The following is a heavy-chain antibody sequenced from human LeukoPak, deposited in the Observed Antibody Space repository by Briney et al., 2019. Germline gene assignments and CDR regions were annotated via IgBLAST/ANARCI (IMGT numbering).Heavy chain of an antibody. J-gene: IGHJ1*01. Sequence: GGSLRLSCAASGFTFTSYAMSWVRQAPGKGLEWVSAISGGSGDKFYADSVEGRFTISRDNSRNTLYVQMNSLRAEDTAEYYCATHYYDSSGYYYALEHWGQGTLVTVSS. CDR2: ISGGSGDK. D-gene: IGHD3-22*01. CDR1: GFTFTSYA. V-gene: IGHV3-23*01. CDR3: ATHYYDSSGYYYALEH.